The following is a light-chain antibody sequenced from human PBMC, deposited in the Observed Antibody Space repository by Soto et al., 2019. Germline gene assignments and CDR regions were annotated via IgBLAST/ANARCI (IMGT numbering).Light chain of an antibody. V-gene: IGKV3-11*01. J-gene: IGKJ5*01. CDR1: ESVRTS. CDR3: LHRMNWPLT. Sequence: EIVMTQSPATLSASPGERASLSCRASESVRTSLAWYQQKPGQAPRLLIYDASKRATGIPDRFSGSGSETDFTLTISSLEPEDLGVYYCLHRMNWPLTFGQGTRLEN. CDR2: DAS.